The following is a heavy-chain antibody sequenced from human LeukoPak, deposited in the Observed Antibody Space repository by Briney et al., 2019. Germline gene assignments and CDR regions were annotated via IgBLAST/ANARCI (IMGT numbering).Heavy chain of an antibody. J-gene: IGHJ4*02. D-gene: IGHD1-14*01. CDR2: ISAYKGNT. Sequence: VASVKVSCKASGYTFSTYGISWVRQVPGQGLEWMGWISAYKGNTYYAQKLQGRVTMTTDTSTSTAYMELRSLRSDDTAIYYCARLMYNTGSPDAYWGQGTLVTVSS. CDR3: ARLMYNTGSPDAY. V-gene: IGHV1-18*01. CDR1: GYTFSTYG.